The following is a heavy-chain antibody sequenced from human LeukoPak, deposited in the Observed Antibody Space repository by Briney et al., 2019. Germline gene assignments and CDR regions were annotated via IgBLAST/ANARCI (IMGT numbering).Heavy chain of an antibody. V-gene: IGHV1-24*01. J-gene: IGHJ4*02. CDR1: GYTFTSYD. D-gene: IGHD4-23*01. CDR2: FDPEDGET. Sequence: AASVKVSCKASGYTFTSYDINWVRQAPGKGLEWMGGFDPEDGETIYAQKFQGRVTMTEDTSTDTAYMELSSLRSEDTAVYYCAIFPGVNYAGFAYWGQGTLVTVSS. CDR3: AIFPGVNYAGFAY.